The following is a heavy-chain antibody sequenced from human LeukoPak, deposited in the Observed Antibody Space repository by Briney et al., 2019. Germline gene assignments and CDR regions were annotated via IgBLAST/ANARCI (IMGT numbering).Heavy chain of an antibody. CDR2: IYTGGST. J-gene: IGHJ6*02. D-gene: IGHD6-13*01. V-gene: IGHV3-66*02. CDR1: GFTIYSKY. CDR3: ARGFGKAAANVFGGYTMDV. Sequence: WGSLRLSCAASGFTIYSKYMSWVRQAPGKGLEWFSLIYTGGSTYYQDSVRGRFTISSTNSKNTLYLQMNSLRPEDTAVYYCARGFGKAAANVFGGYTMDVWGQGTRVTVSS.